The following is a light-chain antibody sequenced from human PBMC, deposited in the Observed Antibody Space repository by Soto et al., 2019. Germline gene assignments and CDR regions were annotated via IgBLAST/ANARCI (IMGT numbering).Light chain of an antibody. CDR3: QLSYSTPRT. CDR2: AAS. Sequence: DIQMTQSPSSLSASVGDRVTITCRASQSISSYLNWYQQKPGKAPKLLIYAASSLQSGVPSRFSGSGSGTDFTLTSSSLQPECFATYYCQLSYSTPRTFGQGTKVEIK. CDR1: QSISSY. J-gene: IGKJ1*01. V-gene: IGKV1-39*01.